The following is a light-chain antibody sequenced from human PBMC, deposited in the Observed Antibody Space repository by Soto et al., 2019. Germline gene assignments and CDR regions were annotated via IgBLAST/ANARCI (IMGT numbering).Light chain of an antibody. CDR2: GAS. J-gene: IGKJ1*01. CDR1: QTVRSSS. V-gene: IGKV3-20*01. CDR3: QQYGSSPRT. Sequence: VLTQSPGTLSLSPGERATLSGRASQTVRSSSLAWYQQKPGQAPRLLIFGASTRAAGFPDRFSGSGSGTDFTLTISRLEPEDFAVYYCQQYGSSPRTFGQGTKVDIK.